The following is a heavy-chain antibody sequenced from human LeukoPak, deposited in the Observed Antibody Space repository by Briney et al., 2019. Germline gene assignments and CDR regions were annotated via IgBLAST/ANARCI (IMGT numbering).Heavy chain of an antibody. V-gene: IGHV3-30*18. CDR3: AKEGTVTTSSLDY. CDR1: GFTFSDHY. CDR2: ISYDGSNK. J-gene: IGHJ4*02. Sequence: PGGSLRLSCAASGFTFSDHYLDWVRQAPGKGLEWVAVISYDGSNKYYADSVKGRFTISRDNSKNTLYLQMNSLRAEDTAVYYCAKEGTVTTSSLDYWGQGTLVTVSS. D-gene: IGHD4-11*01.